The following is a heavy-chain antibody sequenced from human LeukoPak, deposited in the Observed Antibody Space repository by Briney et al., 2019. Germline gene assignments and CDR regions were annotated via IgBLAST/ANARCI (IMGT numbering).Heavy chain of an antibody. J-gene: IGHJ4*02. V-gene: IGHV4-59*11. Sequence: SETLSLICTVSGDSIINHFWSWIRQPPGKGLEWIGYIYYTGNPNYNASLKSRVTISVDTSKNQFSLKLSSVTAADTAVYYCARDIKADYWGQGTLVTVSS. CDR3: ARDIKADY. CDR1: GDSIINHF. CDR2: IYYTGNP.